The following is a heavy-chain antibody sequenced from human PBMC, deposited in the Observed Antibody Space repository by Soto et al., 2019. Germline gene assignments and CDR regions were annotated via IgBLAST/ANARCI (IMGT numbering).Heavy chain of an antibody. D-gene: IGHD3-22*01. CDR1: GGSISSSSYY. J-gene: IGHJ4*02. Sequence: SETLSLTCTVSGGSISSSSYYWGWIRQPPGKGLEWIGSIYYSGSTYYNPSLKSRVTISVDTSKNQFSLKLSSVTAADTVVYYSARIYYDSVFDYWGKGPLVTSPQ. CDR2: IYYSGST. V-gene: IGHV4-39*01. CDR3: ARIYYDSVFDY.